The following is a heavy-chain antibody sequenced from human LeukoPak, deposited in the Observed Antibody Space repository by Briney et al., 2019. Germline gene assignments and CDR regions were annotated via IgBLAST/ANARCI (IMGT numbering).Heavy chain of an antibody. Sequence: PGGSLRLSCAASGFTFSSYWMSWVRQAPGKGLEWVANIKQDGSEKYYVDSVKGRFTISRDNAKNSLYLQMNSLRAEDTAVYYCARGTGATVTTEIYYYYYGMDVWGQGTTVTVSS. D-gene: IGHD4-17*01. J-gene: IGHJ6*02. V-gene: IGHV3-7*01. CDR2: IKQDGSEK. CDR3: ARGTGATVTTEIYYYYYGMDV. CDR1: GFTFSSYW.